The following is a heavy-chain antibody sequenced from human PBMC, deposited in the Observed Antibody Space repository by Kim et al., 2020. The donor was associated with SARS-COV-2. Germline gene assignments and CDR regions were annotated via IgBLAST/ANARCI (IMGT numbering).Heavy chain of an antibody. J-gene: IGHJ4*02. Sequence: STLYRPSLKTRLTIAADTSKNQFSLRLSSVTAADTAVYYCARRDYGGFDYWGQGTRVTVSS. CDR2: ST. V-gene: IGHV4-39*01. CDR3: ARRDYGGFDY. D-gene: IGHD4-17*01.